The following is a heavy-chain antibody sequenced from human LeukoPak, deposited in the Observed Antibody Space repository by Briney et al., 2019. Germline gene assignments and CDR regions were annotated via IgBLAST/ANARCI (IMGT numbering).Heavy chain of an antibody. D-gene: IGHD1-26*01. CDR2: IKGDGSST. CDR1: GFTFSSYG. V-gene: IGHV3-74*01. Sequence: GGSLRLSCAASGFTFSSYGMHWVRQAPGKGLVWVSNIKGDGSSTTYADAVKGRFTISRDNAKNTLFLEMNSLRAEDTAVYYCARESSWAPDYWGQGTLVTVSS. J-gene: IGHJ4*02. CDR3: ARESSWAPDY.